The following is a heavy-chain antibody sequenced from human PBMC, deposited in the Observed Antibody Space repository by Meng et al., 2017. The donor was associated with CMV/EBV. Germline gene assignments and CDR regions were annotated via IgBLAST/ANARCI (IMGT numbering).Heavy chain of an antibody. CDR2: IYYSGST. V-gene: IGHV4-39*06. CDR3: ARDYVTAASTDAFDI. Sequence: GSLRLSCTVSGGSISSSSYYWGWIRQPPGKGLEWIGSIYYSGSTYYNPSLKSRVTISVDTSKKQFTLKLSSVTAADTAVYYCARDYVTAASTDAFDIWGQGTMVTVSS. J-gene: IGHJ3*02. D-gene: IGHD2-2*01. CDR1: GGSISSSSYY.